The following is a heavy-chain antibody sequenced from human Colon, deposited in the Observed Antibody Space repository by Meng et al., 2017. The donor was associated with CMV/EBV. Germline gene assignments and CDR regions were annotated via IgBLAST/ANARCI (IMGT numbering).Heavy chain of an antibody. CDR3: ARTSGPLRGVV. J-gene: IGHJ4*02. V-gene: IGHV3-11*01. CDR1: GFTFSDYY. CDR2: ISSSGSTT. D-gene: IGHD2-15*01. Sequence: LSCAASGFTFSDYYMSWIRQAPGKGLEWVSYISSSGSTTYYADSVKGRFTISRDNAKNSLHLQMNSLRADDTAMYYCARTSGPLRGVVWGQGTLVTVSS.